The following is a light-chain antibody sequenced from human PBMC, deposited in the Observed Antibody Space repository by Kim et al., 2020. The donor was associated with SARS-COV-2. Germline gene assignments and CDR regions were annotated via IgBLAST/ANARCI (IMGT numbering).Light chain of an antibody. J-gene: IGKJ2*01. CDR3: QQYGRPYT. V-gene: IGKV3-20*01. CDR1: QSIGANF. CDR2: RAS. Sequence: EIVLTQSPDTLSLSPGQRATLSCRASQSIGANFLAWYQQKPGQAPRLLIYRASTRATGIPDRFSGSGSGADFTLTISSLEPEDFAVYYCQQYGRPYTFGQGTKVDIK.